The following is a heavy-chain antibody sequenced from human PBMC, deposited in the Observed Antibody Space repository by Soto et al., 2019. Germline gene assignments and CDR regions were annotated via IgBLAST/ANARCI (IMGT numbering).Heavy chain of an antibody. D-gene: IGHD6-13*01. CDR2: IYYSGST. Sequence: SETLSLTCTVSGGSISSYYWSWIRQPPGKGLEWIGYIYYSGSTNYNPSLKSRVTISVDTSKNQFSLKLSSVTAADTAVYYCARTKNSLGAFAIWGQGTMVTVSS. CDR3: ARTKNSLGAFAI. CDR1: GGSISSYY. J-gene: IGHJ3*02. V-gene: IGHV4-59*08.